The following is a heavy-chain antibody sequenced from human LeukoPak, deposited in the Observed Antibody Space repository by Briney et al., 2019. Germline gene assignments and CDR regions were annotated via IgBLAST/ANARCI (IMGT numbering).Heavy chain of an antibody. V-gene: IGHV4-59*12. J-gene: IGHJ6*02. CDR2: LYNSGST. Sequence: SETLSLTCTVSGDSISNSYWSWIRQPPGKGLEWIGYLYNSGSTNYNPSLKSRVTISVDTSKNQFSLKLSSVTAADTAVYYCARDIVLDYYYYYGMDVWGQGTTVTVSS. CDR3: ARDIVLDYYYYYGMDV. D-gene: IGHD3-16*02. CDR1: GDSISNSY.